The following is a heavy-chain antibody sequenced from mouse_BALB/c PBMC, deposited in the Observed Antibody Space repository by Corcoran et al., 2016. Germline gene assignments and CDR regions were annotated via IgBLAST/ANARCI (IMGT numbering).Heavy chain of an antibody. CDR3: ARDGYYVQVPLWFAY. CDR1: GYSFTDYN. D-gene: IGHD2-3*01. J-gene: IGHJ3*01. V-gene: IGHV1S135*01. CDR2: IDPYNGGT. Sequence: EIQLQQSGPELVKPGASVKVSCKASGYSFTDYNMYWVKQSHGKSLEWIGYIDPYNGGTSYNQKFKGKATLTVDKSSSTAFMHLNSLTSDDSAVYYCARDGYYVQVPLWFAYWGQGTLVTVSA.